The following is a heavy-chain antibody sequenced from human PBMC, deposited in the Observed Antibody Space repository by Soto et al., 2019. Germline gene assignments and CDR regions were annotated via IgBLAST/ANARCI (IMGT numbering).Heavy chain of an antibody. V-gene: IGHV3-23*01. Sequence: GGSLRLSCAASGFTFYNHWMHWVRQAPGKGLVWVSAISGSGGSTYYADSVKGRFTISRDNSKNTLYLQMNSLRAEDTAVYYCATKEASIAARALFDYWGQGTLVTVSS. CDR1: GFTFYNHW. J-gene: IGHJ4*02. CDR3: ATKEASIAARALFDY. CDR2: ISGSGGST. D-gene: IGHD6-6*01.